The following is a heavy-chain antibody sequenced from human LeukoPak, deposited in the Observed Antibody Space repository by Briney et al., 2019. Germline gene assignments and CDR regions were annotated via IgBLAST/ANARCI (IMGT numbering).Heavy chain of an antibody. D-gene: IGHD2-21*01. CDR2: ISDSGNT. V-gene: IGHV3-23*01. J-gene: IGHJ4*02. Sequence: GGTLTLSCAASGFTFSSYGMSWVRQAPGKGMEWVSAISDSGNTYHPDSVKGRFTISRDSSKNTLFLQMNRLRPEDAAVYYCAKAPVTTCRGAYCYPFDYWGQGTLVTVSS. CDR1: GFTFSSYG. CDR3: AKAPVTTCRGAYCYPFDY.